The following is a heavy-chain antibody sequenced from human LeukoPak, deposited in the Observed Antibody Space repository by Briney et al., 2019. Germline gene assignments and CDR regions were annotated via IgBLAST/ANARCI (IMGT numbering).Heavy chain of an antibody. CDR1: GFTFSSYW. J-gene: IGHJ4*02. V-gene: IGHV3-7*01. D-gene: IGHD3-10*01. Sequence: PGGSLRLSCAASGFTFSSYWMSWVRQAPGKGLEWVANIKQDGSEKYYVDSVKGRFTISRDNAKNSLYLQMNSLRAEDTAVYYCARGGFGELFPYYFDYWGQGTLVTVSS. CDR2: IKQDGSEK. CDR3: ARGGFGELFPYYFDY.